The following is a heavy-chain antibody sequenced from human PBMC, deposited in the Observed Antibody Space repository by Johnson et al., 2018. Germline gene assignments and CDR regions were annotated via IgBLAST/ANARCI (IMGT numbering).Heavy chain of an antibody. D-gene: IGHD2-21*02. Sequence: QVQLVESGAEVKKPGASVKVSCKAAGYTFTSYDINWVRQATGQGLEWMGWMNPNSGNTGYAQKFQGRVTMTRNTSISTAYMELSSLRSEDTAVYYCARGSSIVGVTARYGDDACDIWGQGTMVTVSS. CDR2: MNPNSGNT. CDR1: GYTFTSYD. J-gene: IGHJ3*02. CDR3: ARGSSIVGVTARYGDDACDI. V-gene: IGHV1-8*01.